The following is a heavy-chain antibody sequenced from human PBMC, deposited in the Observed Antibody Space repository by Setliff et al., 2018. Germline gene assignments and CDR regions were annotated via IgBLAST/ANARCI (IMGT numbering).Heavy chain of an antibody. CDR3: TRSKRRPEGSDY. D-gene: IGHD3-10*01. J-gene: IGHJ4*02. V-gene: IGHV3-15*01. Sequence: GESLKISCAASGFTFSNAWMSWVRQAPGKGLEWVGRIKSKTDGGTTDYAAPVKGRFTISRDDSKNTLYLQMNSLKTEDTAVYYCTRSKRRPEGSDYWGQGTLVTVSS. CDR1: GFTFSNAW. CDR2: IKSKTDGGTT.